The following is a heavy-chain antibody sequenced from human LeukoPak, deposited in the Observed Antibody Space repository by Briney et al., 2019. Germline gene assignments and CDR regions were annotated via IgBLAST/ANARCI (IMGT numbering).Heavy chain of an antibody. Sequence: GESLKISCKGSGYSFTSYWIGWVRQMPGKGLEWMGIIYPGDSDTRYSPSFQGQVTISADKSISTAYLQWSSLKASDTAMYYCARAGFMITKVRGDSDAFDIWGQGTMVTVSS. CDR1: GYSFTSYW. CDR2: IYPGDSDT. D-gene: IGHD3-10*01. CDR3: ARAGFMITKVRGDSDAFDI. V-gene: IGHV5-51*01. J-gene: IGHJ3*02.